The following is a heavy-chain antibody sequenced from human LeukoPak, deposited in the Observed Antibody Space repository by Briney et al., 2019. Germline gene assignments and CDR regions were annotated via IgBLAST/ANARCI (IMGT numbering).Heavy chain of an antibody. J-gene: IGHJ5*02. CDR1: GGSFSGYY. V-gene: IGHV4-34*01. Sequence: SETLSLTCTVYGGSFSGYYWSWVRQPPGKGLEWIGEINHSGTSNKNPSLKSRVTISGDTSKNQFSLELRSVTAADTAVYYCARGSPRDYDSSGYYYGLDPWGQGTLVTVSS. CDR2: INHSGTS. D-gene: IGHD3-22*01. CDR3: ARGSPRDYDSSGYYYGLDP.